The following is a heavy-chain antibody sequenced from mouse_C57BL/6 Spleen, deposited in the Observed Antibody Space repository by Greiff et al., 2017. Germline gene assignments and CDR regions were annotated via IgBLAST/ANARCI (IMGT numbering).Heavy chain of an antibody. CDR2: ISSGGSYT. V-gene: IGHV5-6*01. J-gene: IGHJ3*01. Sequence: EVQLVESGGDLVKPGGSLKLSCAASGFTFSSYGMSWVRQTPDKRLEWVATISSGGSYTYYPDSVKGRFTISRDNAKNTLYLQMSSLKSEDTAMYYCARGGGNSFAYWGQGTLVTVSA. CDR3: ARGGGNSFAY. CDR1: GFTFSSYG. D-gene: IGHD2-1*01.